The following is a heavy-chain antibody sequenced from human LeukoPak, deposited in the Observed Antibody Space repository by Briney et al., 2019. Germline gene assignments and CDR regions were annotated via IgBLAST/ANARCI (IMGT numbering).Heavy chain of an antibody. CDR2: IYYSGST. J-gene: IGHJ4*02. V-gene: IGHV4-59*01. D-gene: IGHD4-17*01. CDR1: SGSISSYY. Sequence: SETLSLTCTVSSGSISSYYWSWIRQPPGKGVEWIGYIYYSGSTNYNPSLKSRVTISVDTSKNQFSLKLSSVTAADTAVYYCASSLRPYYFACWGQGTLVTVSS. CDR3: ASSLRPYYFAC.